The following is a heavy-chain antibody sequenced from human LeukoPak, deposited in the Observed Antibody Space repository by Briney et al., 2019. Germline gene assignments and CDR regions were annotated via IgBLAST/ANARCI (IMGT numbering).Heavy chain of an antibody. V-gene: IGHV3-23*01. D-gene: IGHD3-3*01. J-gene: IGHJ4*02. CDR3: AKRLSFGVAIGDFDY. CDR2: ISGSGDST. CDR1: GFTFSSYA. Sequence: GGSLRLSCAASGFTFSSYAMSWVRQAPGKGLQWGSAISGSGDSTYYADSAKGRFTISRDTSMDTLYLQMNSLRAEDTAIYYCAKRLSFGVAIGDFDYWGQGTLVTVSS.